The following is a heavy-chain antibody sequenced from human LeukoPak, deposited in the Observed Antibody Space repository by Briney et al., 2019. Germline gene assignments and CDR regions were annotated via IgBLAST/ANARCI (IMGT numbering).Heavy chain of an antibody. Sequence: SETLSLTCAVYGGSFSGYYWSWIRQPPGKGLEWIGYIHYTGSTNYNPSLKSRVTISVDTSKNQFSLKLSSVTAADTAVYYCARGSWRFDPWGQGTLVTVSS. V-gene: IGHV4-59*01. CDR3: ARGSWRFDP. CDR1: GGSFSGYY. CDR2: IHYTGST. J-gene: IGHJ5*02.